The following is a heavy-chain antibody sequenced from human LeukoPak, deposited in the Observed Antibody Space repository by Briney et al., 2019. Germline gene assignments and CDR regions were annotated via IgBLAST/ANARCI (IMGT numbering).Heavy chain of an antibody. D-gene: IGHD2-21*01. CDR3: ASCRQAPYCGGECSLDY. J-gene: IGHJ4*02. CDR1: GFTFSSYT. CDR2: ISSSSSAI. Sequence: GGSLRLSCAASGFTFSSYTMNWVRQAPGKGLEWVSSISSSSSAIYYADSVKGRFTISRDNSKNTLFLQMNSLRAEDTAVYYCASCRQAPYCGGECSLDYWGQGTLVTVYS. V-gene: IGHV3-48*04.